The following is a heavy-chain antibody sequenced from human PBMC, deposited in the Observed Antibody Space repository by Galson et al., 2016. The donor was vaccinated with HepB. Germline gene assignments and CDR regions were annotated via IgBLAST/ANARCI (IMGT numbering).Heavy chain of an antibody. D-gene: IGHD5-18*01. CDR2: IWYDGTNK. CDR1: GFTFSNYG. Sequence: FLRLSCAASGFTFSNYGVHWVRQAPGKGLEWVTLIWYDGTNKYYADSVKGRFTISRDNSKNTLYLQMNSLRAEDTAVYYCARGGYSYDTQGGYYDYYGMDVWGQGTTVTVSS. V-gene: IGHV3-33*01. CDR3: ARGGYSYDTQGGYYDYYGMDV. J-gene: IGHJ6*02.